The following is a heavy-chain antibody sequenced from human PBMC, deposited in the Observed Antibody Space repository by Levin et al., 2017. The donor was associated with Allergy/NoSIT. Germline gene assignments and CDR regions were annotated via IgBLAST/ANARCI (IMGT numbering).Heavy chain of an antibody. D-gene: IGHD3-9*01. V-gene: IGHV4-34*01. CDR1: GGSFSGYY. J-gene: IGHJ4*02. Sequence: SETLSLTCAVYGGSFSGYYWSWIRQPPGKGLEWIGEINHSGSTNYNPSLKSRVTISVDTSKNQFSLKLSSVTAADTAVYYCARQVLRYFDWLPRVFYFDYWGQGTLVTVSS. CDR2: INHSGST. CDR3: ARQVLRYFDWLPRVFYFDY.